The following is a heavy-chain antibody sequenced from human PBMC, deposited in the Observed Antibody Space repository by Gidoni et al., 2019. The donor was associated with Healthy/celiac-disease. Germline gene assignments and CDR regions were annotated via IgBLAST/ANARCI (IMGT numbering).Heavy chain of an antibody. D-gene: IGHD2-15*01. CDR1: GYTFTSYY. J-gene: IGHJ5*02. V-gene: IGHV1-46*01. Sequence: VQLVQSGAEVKKPGASVKVSCQASGYTFTSYYMHWVRPAPGQGLEWMGISNPSGGSTSYAQKFQGRVTMTRDTSTSKGYMGRSSLRSEDTDVYYCARSSAGGDQQKEEDIVVVVAAWNWFDPWGQGTLVTVSS. CDR3: ARSSAGGDQQKEEDIVVVVAAWNWFDP. CDR2: SNPSGGST.